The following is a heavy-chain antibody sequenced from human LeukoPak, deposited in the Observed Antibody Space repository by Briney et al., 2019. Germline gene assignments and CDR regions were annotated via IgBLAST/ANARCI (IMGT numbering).Heavy chain of an antibody. J-gene: IGHJ4*02. CDR2: IYYSGST. Sequence: PWETLSLTCAVSGGSISSSSYYCGWIRQPPGKGLEWVGSIYYSGSTYYNPSLKSRVTISVYTSKNLFSLKLSAMTADDPAVNFSARLLTVVVTAAPRGFDYWGQGTLVTVSS. CDR1: GGSISSSSYY. D-gene: IGHD2-2*01. CDR3: ARLLTVVVTAAPRGFDY. V-gene: IGHV4-39*01.